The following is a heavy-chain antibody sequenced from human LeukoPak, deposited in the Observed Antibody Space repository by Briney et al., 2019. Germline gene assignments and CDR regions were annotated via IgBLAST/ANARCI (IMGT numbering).Heavy chain of an antibody. CDR3: ARLDRETYCSSTSCYVY. CDR2: IRYDGSNK. CDR1: GFTFSSYG. D-gene: IGHD2-2*01. Sequence: GGSLRLSCAASGFTFSSYGMHWVRQAPGKGLEWVAFIRYDGSNKYYADSVKGRFTISRDNSKNTLHLQMNSLRAEDTAVYYCARLDRETYCSSTSCYVYWGRGTLVTVSS. V-gene: IGHV3-30*02. J-gene: IGHJ4*02.